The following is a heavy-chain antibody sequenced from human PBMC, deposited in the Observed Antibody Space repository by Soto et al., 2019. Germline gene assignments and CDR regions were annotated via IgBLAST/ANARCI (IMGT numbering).Heavy chain of an antibody. CDR3: ARRV. Sequence: EVQVSESGGGLVQPGGSLRLSCATSGFTFSNYPMNWVRQAPGKGLEWVSGISAGGDSTYYADSVKGRFTIFRDNSKNSVSLQMISLRVEATAVYYCARRVWGQGTLVTVSS. V-gene: IGHV3-23*01. CDR2: ISAGGDST. J-gene: IGHJ4*02. CDR1: GFTFSNYP.